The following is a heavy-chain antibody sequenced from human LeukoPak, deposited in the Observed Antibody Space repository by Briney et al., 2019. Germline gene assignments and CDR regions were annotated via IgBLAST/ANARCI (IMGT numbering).Heavy chain of an antibody. Sequence: ASVKVSCKASGYTFTSYAMNWVRQAPGQGLEWMGWFNTNTGNPTYAQGFTGRFVFSLDTSVSTAYLQISSLKAEDTAVYYCARGTSFTITMVRGVIRPTGWFDPWGQGTLVTVSS. V-gene: IGHV7-4-1*02. CDR2: FNTNTGNP. CDR3: ARGTSFTITMVRGVIRPTGWFDP. CDR1: GYTFTSYA. D-gene: IGHD3-10*01. J-gene: IGHJ5*02.